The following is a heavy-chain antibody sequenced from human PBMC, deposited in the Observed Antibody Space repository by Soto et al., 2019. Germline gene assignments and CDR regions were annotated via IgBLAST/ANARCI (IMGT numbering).Heavy chain of an antibody. J-gene: IGHJ3*02. CDR1: DGSISSGGYY. D-gene: IGHD4-17*01. CDR2: IYCSGST. V-gene: IGHV4-31*02. Sequence: QLQLQESGPGLVKPSQTLSLTWTVYDGSISSGGYYWTGILQPPGKGMEWIGYIYCSGSTYYNPSLKSRVTISVDTSKNNFSLTLSSVTAADTAVYYCARMEDYGDYNAFAIWGQGTMVTISS. CDR3: ARMEDYGDYNAFAI.